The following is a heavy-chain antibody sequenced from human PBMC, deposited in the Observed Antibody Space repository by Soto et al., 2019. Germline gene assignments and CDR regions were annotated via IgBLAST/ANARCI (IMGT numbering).Heavy chain of an antibody. CDR3: TTDPITMVRGVTYGMDV. CDR1: GFTFSNAW. CDR2: IKSKTDGGTT. D-gene: IGHD3-10*01. J-gene: IGHJ6*02. Sequence: GGSLRLSCAASGFTFSNAWMNWVRQAPRKGLEWVGRIKSKTDGGTTDYAAPVKGRFTISRDDSKNTLYLQMNSLKTEDTAVYYCTTDPITMVRGVTYGMDVWGQGTTVTVSS. V-gene: IGHV3-15*07.